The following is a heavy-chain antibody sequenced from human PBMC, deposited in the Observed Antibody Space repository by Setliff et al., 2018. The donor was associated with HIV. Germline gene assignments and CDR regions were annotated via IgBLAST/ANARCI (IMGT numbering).Heavy chain of an antibody. D-gene: IGHD4-4*01. V-gene: IGHV3-48*03. CDR1: GFALSGHK. CDR3: ARWGYSRDGMDV. Sequence: GGSLRLSCAASGFALSGHKMSWGRQAPGKGLEWLSYISSSGSTIYYADSVKGRFIISRDNAKNSLNLQMNSLRAEDTAVYYCARWGYSRDGMDVWGQGTTVTVSS. J-gene: IGHJ6*02. CDR2: ISSSGSTI.